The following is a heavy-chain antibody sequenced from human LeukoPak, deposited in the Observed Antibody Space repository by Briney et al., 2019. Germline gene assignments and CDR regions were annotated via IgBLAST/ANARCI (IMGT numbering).Heavy chain of an antibody. D-gene: IGHD2-15*01. J-gene: IGHJ4*02. Sequence: SETLSLTCTVSGGSISSGGYYWSWIRQPPGKGLEWIGYIYNSGSTYYTPSLKSQVTISADTSKNQFSLKLSSVTAADTAVYYCARGVSVPTTPKFDYWGQGTLVTVSS. CDR1: GGSISSGGYY. CDR2: IYNSGST. V-gene: IGHV4-30-2*05. CDR3: ARGVSVPTTPKFDY.